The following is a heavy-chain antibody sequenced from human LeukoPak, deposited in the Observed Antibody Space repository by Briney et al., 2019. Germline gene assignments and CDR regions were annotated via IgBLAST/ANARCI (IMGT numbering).Heavy chain of an antibody. J-gene: IGHJ3*02. CDR3: ARDLAWDAFDI. V-gene: IGHV3-11*06. CDR1: GFTFSDYY. Sequence: TGGSLRLSCAASGFTFSDYYMSGIRQAPGKGLEWVSYISGSSSFTKYADSVKGRFTISRDNAKNSLYLQMNSLRAEDTAVYYCARDLAWDAFDIWGQGTMVTVSS. CDR2: ISGSSSFT.